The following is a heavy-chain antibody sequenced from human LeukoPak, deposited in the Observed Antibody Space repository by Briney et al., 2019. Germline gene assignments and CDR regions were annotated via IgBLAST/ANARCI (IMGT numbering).Heavy chain of an antibody. CDR2: ISSSSSYI. Sequence: PGGSLRLSCAASGFTFSSYSMNWVRQAPGKGLEWVSSISSSSSYIYYADSVKGRFTISRDNAKNSLYLQMNSLRAEDTAVYYCARETVYDSSGYPDAFDIWGQGTMVTVSS. V-gene: IGHV3-21*01. CDR1: GFTFSSYS. CDR3: ARETVYDSSGYPDAFDI. J-gene: IGHJ3*02. D-gene: IGHD3-22*01.